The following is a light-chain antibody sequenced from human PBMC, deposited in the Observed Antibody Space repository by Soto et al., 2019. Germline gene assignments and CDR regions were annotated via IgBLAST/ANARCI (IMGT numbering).Light chain of an antibody. Sequence: EIVLTQSPGTLSLSPGERATLSCRASQSVSSSYLAWYQQKPGQAPRLLIYGASSRATGIPDRFSGSGSGTDFTRTISRLEPEDFAVYYCQQYGSSPWTFCQGTKVEIK. CDR3: QQYGSSPWT. J-gene: IGKJ1*01. CDR2: GAS. CDR1: QSVSSSY. V-gene: IGKV3-20*01.